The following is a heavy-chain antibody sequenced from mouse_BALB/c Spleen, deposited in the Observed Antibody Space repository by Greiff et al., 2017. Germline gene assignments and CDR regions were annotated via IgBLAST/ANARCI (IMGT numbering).Heavy chain of an antibody. CDR3: ARDYRNDVAY. CDR2: IDPANGNT. V-gene: IGHV14-3*02. CDR1: GYNIQDTY. Sequence: EVLLQQSGAELVKPGDSVKLSCKATGYNIQDTYMYWVNQRPEQGLEWIGRIDPANGNTKYAPMFQGKVTITADTSHNAAYLQLSSLTSEETAVDYFARDYRNDVAYWGQGTLVTVSA. D-gene: IGHD2-14*01. J-gene: IGHJ3*01.